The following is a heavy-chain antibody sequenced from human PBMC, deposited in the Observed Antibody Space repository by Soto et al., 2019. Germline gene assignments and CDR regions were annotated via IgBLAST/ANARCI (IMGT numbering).Heavy chain of an antibody. CDR2: IYHSEST. Sequence: PSETLSLTCAVSGGSISSGGYSWSWIRQPPGKGLEWIGYIYHSESTYYNPSLKSRVTISVDRSKNQFSLKLSSVTAADTAVYYCARIYYDSSGYYHYFDYWGQGTLVTVSS. CDR3: ARIYYDSSGYYHYFDY. V-gene: IGHV4-30-2*01. D-gene: IGHD3-22*01. J-gene: IGHJ4*02. CDR1: GGSISSGGYS.